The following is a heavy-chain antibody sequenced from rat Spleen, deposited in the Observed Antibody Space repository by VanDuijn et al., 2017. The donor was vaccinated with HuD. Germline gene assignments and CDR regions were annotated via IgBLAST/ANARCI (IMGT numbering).Heavy chain of an antibody. J-gene: IGHJ2*01. CDR3: AKDQRGYGYTYADY. V-gene: IGHV5-25*01. D-gene: IGHD1-9*01. Sequence: EVQLVESGGGLVQPGRSLKLSCAASGFTFSSFAMAWVRQAPKKGLEWVATITSGGSNTYYPDSVKGRFTISRDNAKSTLYLQMDSLRSEDTATYYCAKDQRGYGYTYADYWGQGVMVTVSS. CDR1: GFTFSSFA. CDR2: ITSGGSNT.